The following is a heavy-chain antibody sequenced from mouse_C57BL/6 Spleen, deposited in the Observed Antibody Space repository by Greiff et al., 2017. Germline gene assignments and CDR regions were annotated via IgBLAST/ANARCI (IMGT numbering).Heavy chain of an antibody. CDR3: ARFTTVVARGMDY. V-gene: IGHV1-18*01. Sequence: EVQLQQSGPELVKPGASVKIPCKASGYTFTDYNMDWVKQSHGKSLEWIGDINPNNGGSIYNQKFKGKATLTVDKSSSTAYMELRSLTSEDTAVYYCARFTTVVARGMDYWGQGTSVTVSS. J-gene: IGHJ4*01. CDR2: INPNNGGS. D-gene: IGHD1-1*01. CDR1: GYTFTDYN.